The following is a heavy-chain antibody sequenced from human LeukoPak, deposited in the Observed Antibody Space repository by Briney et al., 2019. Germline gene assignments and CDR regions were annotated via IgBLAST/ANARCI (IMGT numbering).Heavy chain of an antibody. Sequence: PSETLSLTCTVSGYSISSGYYWGWIRQPPGKGLEWIGSIYHSGSTYYNPSLKSRVTISVDTSKNQFSLKLSSVTAADTAVYYCARASYYYDSSGYHYYFDYWGQGTLVTVSS. CDR2: IYHSGST. CDR1: GYSISSGYY. V-gene: IGHV4-38-2*02. J-gene: IGHJ4*02. D-gene: IGHD3-22*01. CDR3: ARASYYYDSSGYHYYFDY.